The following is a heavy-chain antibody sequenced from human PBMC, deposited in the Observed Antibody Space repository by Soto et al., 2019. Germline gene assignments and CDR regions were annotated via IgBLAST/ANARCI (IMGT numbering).Heavy chain of an antibody. CDR2: INAGNGNT. Sequence: QVQLVQSGAEVKKPGASVKVSCKASGYTFTSYAMHWVRQAPGQRLEWMGWINAGNGNTKYSQKFQGRVTITRDTSASTAYMELSSLRSEDTAAYYCARDLTLPVENWFDPWGQGTLVTVSS. D-gene: IGHD2-15*01. CDR3: ARDLTLPVENWFDP. CDR1: GYTFTSYA. V-gene: IGHV1-3*01. J-gene: IGHJ5*02.